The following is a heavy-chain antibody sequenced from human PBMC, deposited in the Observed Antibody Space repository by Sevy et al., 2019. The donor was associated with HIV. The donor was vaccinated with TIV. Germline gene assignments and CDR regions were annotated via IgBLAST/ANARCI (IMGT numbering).Heavy chain of an antibody. D-gene: IGHD4-17*01. Sequence: ASVKVSCKASGYTFTSYAMHWVRQAPGQRLEWMGWINAGNGNTKYSQKFQGRVTITRDTSASTAYMELSSLRSEDTAVYYCARDFDYGDYDLDYWGQGTLVNVSS. CDR2: INAGNGNT. V-gene: IGHV1-3*01. CDR3: ARDFDYGDYDLDY. CDR1: GYTFTSYA. J-gene: IGHJ4*02.